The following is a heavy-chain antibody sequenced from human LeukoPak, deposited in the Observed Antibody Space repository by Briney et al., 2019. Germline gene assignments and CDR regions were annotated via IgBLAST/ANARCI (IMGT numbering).Heavy chain of an antibody. V-gene: IGHV3-30-3*01. D-gene: IGHD3/OR15-3a*01. CDR2: ISYDGSNK. J-gene: IGHJ4*02. Sequence: GGSLRLSCAASGLTFSSYAMHWVRQAPGKGLEWVAVISYDGSNKYYADSVKGRFTISRDNSKNTLYLQMNSLRAGDTAVYYCARSEQFFDLAQFDYWGQGTLVTVSS. CDR3: ARSEQFFDLAQFDY. CDR1: GLTFSSYA.